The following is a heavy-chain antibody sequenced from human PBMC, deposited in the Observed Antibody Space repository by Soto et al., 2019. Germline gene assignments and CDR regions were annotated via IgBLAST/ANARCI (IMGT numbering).Heavy chain of an antibody. Sequence: SETLSLTCTVSGGSISSYYWSWIRQPPGKGLEWIGYIYYSGSTNYNPSLKSRVTISVDTSKNQFSLKLSSVTAADTAVYYCARHGLSSGWYRDAFDIWGQGTMVTVSS. D-gene: IGHD6-19*01. J-gene: IGHJ3*02. CDR3: ARHGLSSGWYRDAFDI. V-gene: IGHV4-59*08. CDR2: IYYSGST. CDR1: GGSISSYY.